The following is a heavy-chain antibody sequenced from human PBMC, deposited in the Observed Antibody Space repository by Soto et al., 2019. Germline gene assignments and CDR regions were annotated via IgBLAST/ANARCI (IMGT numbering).Heavy chain of an antibody. CDR2: IIPIFGTA. CDR3: ARFRSQLWYSSNYDWFDP. D-gene: IGHD5-18*01. J-gene: IGHJ5*02. V-gene: IGHV1-69*13. Sequence: SVKVSCKASGGTFSSYAISWVRQAPGQGLGWMGGIIPIFGTANYAQKFQGRVTITADESTSTAYMELSSLRSEDTAVYYCARFRSQLWYSSNYDWFDPWGQGTLVTVSS. CDR1: GGTFSSYA.